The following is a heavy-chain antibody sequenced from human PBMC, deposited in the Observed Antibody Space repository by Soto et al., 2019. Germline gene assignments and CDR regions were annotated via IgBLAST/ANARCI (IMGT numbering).Heavy chain of an antibody. Sequence: EVQLVESGGGLVQPGGSLRLSCAASGFTVSSNYMSCVRQAPGKGLEWVSVIYSGGSTYYADSVKGRFTISRDNSKNTLYLQMNSLRAEDTAVYYCARKASDVYYYYGMDVWGQGTTVTVSS. CDR1: GFTVSSNY. CDR2: IYSGGST. J-gene: IGHJ6*02. V-gene: IGHV3-66*01. D-gene: IGHD3-16*01. CDR3: ARKASDVYYYYGMDV.